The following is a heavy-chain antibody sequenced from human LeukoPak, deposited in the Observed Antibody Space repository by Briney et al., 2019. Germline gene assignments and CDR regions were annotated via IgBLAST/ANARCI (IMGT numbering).Heavy chain of an antibody. CDR2: IHPNSGGT. CDR3: ARDTVLWFGELPSSFDY. V-gene: IGHV1-2*06. J-gene: IGHJ4*02. Sequence: GASVQVSCKASGYTFTGYYMHWVRQAPGQGLEWMGRIHPNSGGTNYPQKFQGRVTMTRDMSISTAYMELSRLRSDDTAVYYCARDTVLWFGELPSSFDYWGQGTLVTVSS. D-gene: IGHD3-10*01. CDR1: GYTFTGYY.